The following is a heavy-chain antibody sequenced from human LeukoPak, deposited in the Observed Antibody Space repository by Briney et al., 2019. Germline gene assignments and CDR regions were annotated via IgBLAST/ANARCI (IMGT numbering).Heavy chain of an antibody. CDR3: ARDSCSSPSCFDL. J-gene: IGHJ4*02. V-gene: IGHV3-33*05. Sequence: PGRSLTLSCAAYGFTLSSYGMHWVRQAPGKGREWITAIQYDGNKTYYADSVKRRFTISRDQYKNTLGLQMSSLSAEDTAMYYCARDSCSSPSCFDLWGQGTLVTVSS. D-gene: IGHD2-2*01. CDR1: GFTLSSYG. CDR2: IQYDGNKT.